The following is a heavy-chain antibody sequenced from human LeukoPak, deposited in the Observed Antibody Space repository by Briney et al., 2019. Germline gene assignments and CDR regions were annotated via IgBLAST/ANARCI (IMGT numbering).Heavy chain of an antibody. CDR3: ARDRDWAFDY. V-gene: IGHV4-59*01. CDR2: INYSGST. CDR1: GGSFSSYY. J-gene: IGHJ4*02. D-gene: IGHD3/OR15-3a*01. Sequence: PSETLSLTCTVSGGSFSSYYWSWIRQPPGKGLQWIGYINYSGSTKYNPSLKSRVSISVDTSKNQFSLRLTSVTAADTAVYYCARDRDWAFDYWGQGTLVTVSS.